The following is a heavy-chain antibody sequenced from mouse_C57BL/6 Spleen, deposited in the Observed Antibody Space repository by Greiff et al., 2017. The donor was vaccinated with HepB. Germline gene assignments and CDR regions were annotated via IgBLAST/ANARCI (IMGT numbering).Heavy chain of an antibody. Sequence: VQLQQSGAELARPGASVKLSCKASGYTFTSYGISWVKQRTGQGLEWIGEIYPRSGNTYYNEKFKGKATLTADKSSSTAYMELRSLTSEDSAVYFCARGGDNLAYWGQGTLVTVSA. CDR1: GYTFTSYG. CDR3: ARGGDNLAY. J-gene: IGHJ3*01. V-gene: IGHV1-81*01. CDR2: IYPRSGNT.